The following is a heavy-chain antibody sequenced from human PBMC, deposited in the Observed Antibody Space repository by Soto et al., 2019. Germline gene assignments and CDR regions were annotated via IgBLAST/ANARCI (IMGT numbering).Heavy chain of an antibody. V-gene: IGHV3-30-3*01. D-gene: IGHD7-27*01. CDR3: ARDRNWGSFDY. J-gene: IGHJ4*02. CDR1: GFTFSSYA. Sequence: QVQLVESGGGVVQPGRSLRLSCAASGFTFSSYAMHWVRQAPGKGLEWVAVISYDGSNKYYADSVKGRFTISRDNSKNTLYLQMNSLRAEDTAVYYCARDRNWGSFDYWGQGTLVTVSS. CDR2: ISYDGSNK.